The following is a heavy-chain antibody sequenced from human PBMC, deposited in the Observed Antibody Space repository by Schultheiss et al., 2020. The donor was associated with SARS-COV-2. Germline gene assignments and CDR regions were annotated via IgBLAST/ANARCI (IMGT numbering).Heavy chain of an antibody. D-gene: IGHD1-14*01. J-gene: IGHJ3*02. CDR3: ARGINHAFDI. CDR1: GFTFNDHA. Sequence: GSLRLSCVASGFTFNDHAMNWVRQAPGKGLEWVSFITSTSSTIYYADSVKGRFTISRDNAKTSLYLQMNSLRAEDTAVYYCARGINHAFDIWGQGTLVTVSS. V-gene: IGHV3-48*01. CDR2: ITSTSSTI.